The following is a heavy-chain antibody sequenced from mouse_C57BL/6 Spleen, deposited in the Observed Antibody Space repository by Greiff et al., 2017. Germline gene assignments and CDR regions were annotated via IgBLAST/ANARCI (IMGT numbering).Heavy chain of an antibody. CDR2: IYPRSGNT. CDR1: GYTFTSYG. V-gene: IGHV1-81*01. Sequence: QVQLQQSGAELARPGASVKLSCKASGYTFTSYGISWVKQRTGQGLEWIGEIYPRSGNTYYNEKFKGKATLTADKSSSPAYMELRSLTSEDSAVYFCARFGHSSPYYFDYWGQGTTLTVSS. CDR3: ARFGHSSPYYFDY. D-gene: IGHD1-1*01. J-gene: IGHJ2*01.